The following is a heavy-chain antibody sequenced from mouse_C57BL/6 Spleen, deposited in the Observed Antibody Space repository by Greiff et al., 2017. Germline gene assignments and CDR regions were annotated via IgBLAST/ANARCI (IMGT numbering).Heavy chain of an antibody. J-gene: IGHJ4*01. Sequence: VQLKESGGGLVKPGGSLKLSCAASGFTFSSYAMSWVRQTPDKRLEWVATISDGGSYTYYPDNVKGRFTISRDNAKNNLYLQMSHLTSEDTAMYYCARGDSSGYGAMDYWGQGTSVTVSS. CDR3: ARGDSSGYGAMDY. CDR2: ISDGGSYT. V-gene: IGHV5-4*01. CDR1: GFTFSSYA. D-gene: IGHD3-2*02.